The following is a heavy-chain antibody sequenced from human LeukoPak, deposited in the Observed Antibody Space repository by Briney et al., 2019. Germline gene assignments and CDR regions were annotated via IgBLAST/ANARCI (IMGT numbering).Heavy chain of an antibody. Sequence: GGPLRLSCAASGFTFSSYAMSGVRRAPGKGLEWVSAISGSGGSTYYADSVKGRFTISRDNSKNTLYLQMNSLRAEDTAVYYCAKDREAVAGKGPNWFDPWGQGTLVTVSS. CDR1: GFTFSSYA. V-gene: IGHV3-23*01. CDR2: ISGSGGST. J-gene: IGHJ5*02. CDR3: AKDREAVAGKGPNWFDP. D-gene: IGHD6-19*01.